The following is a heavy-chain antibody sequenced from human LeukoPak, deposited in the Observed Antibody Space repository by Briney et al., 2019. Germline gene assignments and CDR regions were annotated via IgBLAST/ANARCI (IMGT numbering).Heavy chain of an antibody. Sequence: PGGSLRLSCAASGFTFSSYGMHWVRQAPGKGLECVSFIRYDGSNKYYADSVKGRFTISRDNSKKTLYLQMNSLRAEHTAVYYCAKGDTLLWFGEHRGGWFERWGQGPLVTVSS. D-gene: IGHD3-10*01. CDR2: IRYDGSNK. V-gene: IGHV3-30*02. CDR1: GFTFSSYG. CDR3: AKGDTLLWFGEHRGGWFER. J-gene: IGHJ5*02.